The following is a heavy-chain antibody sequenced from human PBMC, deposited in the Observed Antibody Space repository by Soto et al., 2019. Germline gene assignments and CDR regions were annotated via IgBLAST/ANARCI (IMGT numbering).Heavy chain of an antibody. D-gene: IGHD3-22*01. CDR3: ARDNYYDSSGYIGY. CDR1: GFTFSSYA. CDR2: ISGSDDST. Sequence: PGGSLRLSCAASGFTFSSYAMSWVRQAPGKGLEWVSVISGSDDSTYYADSVKGRFTISRDNSKNTLYLQMNSLRAEDTAVYYCARDNYYDSSGYIGYWGQGTLVTVSS. V-gene: IGHV3-23*01. J-gene: IGHJ4*02.